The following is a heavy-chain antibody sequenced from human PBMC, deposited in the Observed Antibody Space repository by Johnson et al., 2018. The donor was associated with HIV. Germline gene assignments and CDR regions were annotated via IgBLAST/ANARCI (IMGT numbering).Heavy chain of an antibody. Sequence: QVQLVESGGGVVQPGMSLRLSCAASGFTFSSYAMHWVRQAPGKGLEWVAVISYDGSNKYYADSVKGRFTISRDNSKNTLYLQMNSLRAEDTAVYYCARGSGSYYSNAFDIWGQGTMVTVSS. CDR3: ARGSGSYYSNAFDI. V-gene: IGHV3-30*04. J-gene: IGHJ3*02. CDR1: GFTFSSYA. CDR2: ISYDGSNK. D-gene: IGHD1-26*01.